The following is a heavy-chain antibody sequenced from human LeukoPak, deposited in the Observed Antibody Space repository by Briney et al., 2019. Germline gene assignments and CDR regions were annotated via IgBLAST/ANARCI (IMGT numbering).Heavy chain of an antibody. CDR3: AGHSFDTVDAFDV. V-gene: IGHV5-51*01. CDR2: IYPGDSDT. Sequence: VESLNISCKASGFSFTNYWIGWVRQMPGKGLEWMGIIYPGDSDTRYSTSFQGQVTISADKSSSTAYLQWRSLKASDTAMYYCAGHSFDTVDAFDVWGQGTIVIV. CDR1: GFSFTNYW. J-gene: IGHJ3*01. D-gene: IGHD2-2*02.